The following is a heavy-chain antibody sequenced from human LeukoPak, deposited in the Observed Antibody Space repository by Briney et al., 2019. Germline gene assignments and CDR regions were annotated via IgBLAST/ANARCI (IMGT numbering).Heavy chain of an antibody. V-gene: IGHV3-21*01. CDR3: ARDLVGATTRRFDY. D-gene: IGHD1-26*01. Sequence: GGSLRLSCAASGFTFSSYSMNWVRQAPGKGLEWVSSISSSSYIYYADSVKGRFTISRDNAKNSLYLQMNSLRAEDTAVYYCARDLVGATTRRFDYWGQGTLVTVSS. CDR2: ISSSSYI. CDR1: GFTFSSYS. J-gene: IGHJ4*02.